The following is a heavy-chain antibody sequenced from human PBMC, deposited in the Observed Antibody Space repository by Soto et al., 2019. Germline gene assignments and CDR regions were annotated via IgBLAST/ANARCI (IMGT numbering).Heavy chain of an antibody. CDR2: MNPNSGNT. CDR3: ASVPYEQQLVFAYCYYYMDV. D-gene: IGHD6-13*01. CDR1: GYTFTSYD. J-gene: IGHJ6*03. V-gene: IGHV1-8*01. Sequence: QVQLVQSGAEVKKPGASVKVSCKASGYTFTSYDINWVRQATGQGLEWMGWMNPNSGNTGYAQKFQGRVTMTRNTYISTAYMELSSVRSEDTAVYYCASVPYEQQLVFAYCYYYMDVWGKGTTVTVSS.